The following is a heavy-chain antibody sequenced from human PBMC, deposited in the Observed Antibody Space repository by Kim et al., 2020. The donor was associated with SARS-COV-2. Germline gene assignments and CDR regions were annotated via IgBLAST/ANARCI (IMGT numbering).Heavy chain of an antibody. Sequence: SETLSLTCTVSGGSISSSSYYWGWIRQPPGKGLEWIGSIYYSGSTYYNPSLKSRVTISVDTSKNQFSLKLSSVTAADTAVYYCARVGIKRITIFGVVEPSNWFDPWGQGTLVTVSS. D-gene: IGHD3-3*01. CDR2: IYYSGST. CDR3: ARVGIKRITIFGVVEPSNWFDP. V-gene: IGHV4-39*01. CDR1: GGSISSSSYY. J-gene: IGHJ5*02.